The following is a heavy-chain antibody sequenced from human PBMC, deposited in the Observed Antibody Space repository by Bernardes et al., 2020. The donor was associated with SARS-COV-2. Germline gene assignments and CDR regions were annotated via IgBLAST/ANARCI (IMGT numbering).Heavy chain of an antibody. CDR2: VRSDTRSA. CDR1: GFTFRSYS. J-gene: IGHJ5*02. Sequence: GGSLRLSCVASGFTFRSYSMNWVRQAPGKGLEWVANVRSDTRSAYHAGSVKGRFTISRDNAKNSLYLQMNSLRAEDTAVYYCAKAANVGATVRNWFDPWGQGTLVTVSS. V-gene: IGHV3-48*01. CDR3: AKAANVGATVRNWFDP. D-gene: IGHD1-26*01.